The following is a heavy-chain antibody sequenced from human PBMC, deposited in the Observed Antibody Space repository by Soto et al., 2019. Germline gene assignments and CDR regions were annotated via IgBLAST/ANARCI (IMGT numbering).Heavy chain of an antibody. Sequence: GSLRLSSAASVFTFRNSDMSWVRQAPGKGLEWVSGISTSGGTTYYADSVKGRFTSSRDNSKNTLYLQMTSLRAEDTAVYYCATGTAAPAHWGQGTLVTVSS. CDR1: VFTFRNSD. D-gene: IGHD6-13*01. CDR3: ATGTAAPAH. J-gene: IGHJ1*01. CDR2: ISTSGGTT. V-gene: IGHV3-23*01.